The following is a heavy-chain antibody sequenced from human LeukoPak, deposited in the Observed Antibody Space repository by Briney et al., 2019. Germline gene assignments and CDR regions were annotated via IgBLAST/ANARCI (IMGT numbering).Heavy chain of an antibody. CDR1: GGSISSYY. CDR3: ARWTGPTDY. V-gene: IGHV4-59*01. CDR2: IYYSGST. D-gene: IGHD3/OR15-3a*01. Sequence: SETLSLICTVSGGSISSYYWSWIRQPPGKGLEWIGYIYYSGSTNYNPSLKSRVTISVDTSKNQFSLKLSSVTAADTAVYYCARWTGPTDYWGQGTLVTVSS. J-gene: IGHJ4*02.